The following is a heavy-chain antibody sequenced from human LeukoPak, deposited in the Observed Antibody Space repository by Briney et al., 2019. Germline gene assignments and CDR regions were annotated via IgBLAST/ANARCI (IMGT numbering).Heavy chain of an antibody. Sequence: GGSLRLSCAASGFSFSNYEMNWVRQAPGRGLEWVSSISSSSSYIYYADSVKGRFTISRDNAKNSLYLQMNSLRAEDTAVYYCARDGNYYYYMDVWGEGTTVTISS. V-gene: IGHV3-21*01. J-gene: IGHJ6*03. CDR3: ARDGNYYYYMDV. D-gene: IGHD1-26*01. CDR1: GFSFSNYE. CDR2: ISSSSSYI.